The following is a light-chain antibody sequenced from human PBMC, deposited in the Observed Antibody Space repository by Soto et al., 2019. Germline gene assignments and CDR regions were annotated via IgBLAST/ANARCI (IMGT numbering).Light chain of an antibody. CDR3: SSYTTSNTRQIV. CDR2: DVS. J-gene: IGLJ1*01. CDR1: SSDVGGYTY. Sequence: QSALTQPASVSGSPGQAITISGTGTSSDVGGYTYVSWYQQHPGKAPKFIIYDVSNRPSGVSNRFSGSKSGNTASLTISGLPAEDEADYYCSSYTTSNTRQIVFGTGTKVTVL. V-gene: IGLV2-14*01.